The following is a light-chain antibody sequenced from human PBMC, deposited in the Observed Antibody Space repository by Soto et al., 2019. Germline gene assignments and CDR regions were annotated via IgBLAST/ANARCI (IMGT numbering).Light chain of an antibody. CDR1: QSVSGY. CDR2: DAS. V-gene: IGKV3-11*01. J-gene: IGKJ2*01. Sequence: EIVLTQSPDTLSLSPGERATLSCRASQSVSGYLGWYQQKPGQAPRLLIYDASNRAYGVPARFRGSGSGTNFTLTIASLEPDDFAVYYCQQYGSSPPLTFGQGTKLEIK. CDR3: QQYGSSPPLT.